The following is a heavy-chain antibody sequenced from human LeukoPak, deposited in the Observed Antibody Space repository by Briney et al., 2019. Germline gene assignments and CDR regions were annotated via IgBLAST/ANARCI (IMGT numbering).Heavy chain of an antibody. CDR1: GFTFSSYA. CDR2: ISGGGSDT. Sequence: GGSLRLSCAASGFTFSSYAMSWVRQAPGKGLEWVSAISGGGSDTEYADSVKGRFTIYRDTSKTTLYLQMSGLRVEDTAVYYCAKCSATCYANGFDIWGQGTMVTVSS. V-gene: IGHV3-23*01. CDR3: AKCSATCYANGFDI. J-gene: IGHJ3*02. D-gene: IGHD2-2*01.